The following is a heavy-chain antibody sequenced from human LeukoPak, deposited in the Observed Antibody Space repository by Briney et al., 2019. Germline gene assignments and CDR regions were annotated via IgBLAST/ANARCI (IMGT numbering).Heavy chain of an antibody. CDR3: AKASRISPAGTEWLAP. Sequence: GASVKVSCKASGYNFASYYVHWVRQAPGQGLEWMGCIHPDSGVSKFAQRFQGRVPITSDTSTTTVYMDLNNLTSDDTAVYFCAKASRISPAGTEWLAPWGQGSLVTVSS. J-gene: IGHJ5*02. CDR1: GYNFASYY. V-gene: IGHV1-2*02. D-gene: IGHD2-21*01. CDR2: IHPDSGVS.